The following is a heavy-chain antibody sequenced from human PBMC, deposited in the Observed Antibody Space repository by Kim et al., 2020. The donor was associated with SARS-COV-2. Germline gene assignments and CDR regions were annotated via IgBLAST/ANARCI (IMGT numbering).Heavy chain of an antibody. CDR3: ARVDWGRFDY. Sequence: SEKYYLDSVRGRFTISRDNAKNSLHLEMNSLRVEDTAVYYCARVDWGRFDYWGQGALVTVSS. J-gene: IGHJ4*02. CDR2: SEK. D-gene: IGHD7-27*01. V-gene: IGHV3-7*03.